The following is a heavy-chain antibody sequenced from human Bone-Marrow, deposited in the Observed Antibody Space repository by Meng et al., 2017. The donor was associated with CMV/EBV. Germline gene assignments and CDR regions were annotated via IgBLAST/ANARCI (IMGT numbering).Heavy chain of an antibody. V-gene: IGHV1-3*02. J-gene: IGHJ5*02. CDR1: GYTFTSYA. CDR2: SNAGNGNT. D-gene: IGHD2-2*01. CDR3: ASSRYCSSTSCYLFDP. Sequence: ASVKVSCKASGYTFTSYAMHWVRQAPGQRLEWMGWSNAGNGNTKYSQEFQGRVTITRDTSASTAYMELSSLRSEDMAVYYCASSRYCSSTSCYLFDPWGQGTLVTVSS.